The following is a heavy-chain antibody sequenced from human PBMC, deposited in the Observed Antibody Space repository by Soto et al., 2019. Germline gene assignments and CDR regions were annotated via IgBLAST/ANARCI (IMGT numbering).Heavy chain of an antibody. J-gene: IGHJ6*02. CDR3: ASPKGYYYYGMDV. CDR2: ISSSGSTI. Sequence: PGGSLRLSCAASGFTFSSYEMNWVRQAPGKGLEWVSYISSSGSTIYYADSVKGRFTISRDNAKNSLYLQMNSLRAEDTAVYYCASPKGYYYYGMDVWGQGTTVTVSS. V-gene: IGHV3-48*03. CDR1: GFTFSSYE.